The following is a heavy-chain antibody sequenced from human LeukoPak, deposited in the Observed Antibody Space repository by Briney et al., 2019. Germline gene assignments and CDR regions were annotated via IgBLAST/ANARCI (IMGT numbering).Heavy chain of an antibody. J-gene: IGHJ4*02. V-gene: IGHV4-59*01. CDR2: IYYSGNT. CDR3: ARYGRHTGADSYFDS. CDR1: GGSINGYF. Sequence: SETLSLTCTVSGGSINGYFWSWIRQPPGKGLEWIGHIYYSGNTNYNPSLESRVTMSVDTSKNHFSLQLTSVTAADTAVYYCARYGRHTGADSYFDSWGQGTLVTVSS. D-gene: IGHD2-8*02.